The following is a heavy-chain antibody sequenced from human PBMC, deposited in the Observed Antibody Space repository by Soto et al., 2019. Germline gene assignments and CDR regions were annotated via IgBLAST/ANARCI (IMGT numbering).Heavy chain of an antibody. D-gene: IGHD3-9*01. CDR3: ASSDYDILTGADRGYYYGMDV. CDR1: GYSFTSYW. J-gene: IGHJ6*02. V-gene: IGHV5-51*01. Sequence: PGESLKISCKGSGYSFTSYWIGWVRQMPGKGLEWMGIIYPGDSDTRYSPSFQGQVTISADKSISTAYLQWSSLKASDTAMYYCASSDYDILTGADRGYYYGMDVWGQGTTVTVS. CDR2: IYPGDSDT.